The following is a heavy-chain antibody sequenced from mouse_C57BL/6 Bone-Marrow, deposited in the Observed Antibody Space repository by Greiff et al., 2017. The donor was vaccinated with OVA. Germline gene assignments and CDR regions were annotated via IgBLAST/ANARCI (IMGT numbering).Heavy chain of an antibody. Sequence: QVQLKQSGAELVMPGASVKLSCKASGYTFTSYWMHWVKQRPGQGLEWIGEIDPSDSYTNYNQKFKGKSTLTVDKSSSTAYMQLSSLTSEDSAVYYCARGAYWGQGTLGTVSA. V-gene: IGHV1-69*01. J-gene: IGHJ3*01. CDR1: GYTFTSYW. CDR3: ARGAY. CDR2: IDPSDSYT.